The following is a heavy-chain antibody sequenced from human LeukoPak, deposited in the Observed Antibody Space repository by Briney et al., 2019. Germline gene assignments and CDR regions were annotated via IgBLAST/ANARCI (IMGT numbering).Heavy chain of an antibody. CDR3: ARDTTLDEGSSRYGFDY. CDR1: GDSFCRLP. Sequence: PSVTVSLACSVSGDSFCRLPWNWLPQPPGKRLEGLGYVYRGDTNYNRPLESRVTLSLTPFKERVSLSFTYLNAADPAVSLRARDTTLDEGSSRYGFDYWGQGTLVTVSS. V-gene: IGHV4-59*01. CDR2: VYRGDT. J-gene: IGHJ4*02. D-gene: IGHD6-13*01.